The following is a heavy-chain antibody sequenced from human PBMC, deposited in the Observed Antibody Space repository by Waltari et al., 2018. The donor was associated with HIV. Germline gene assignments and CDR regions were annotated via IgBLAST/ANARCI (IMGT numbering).Heavy chain of an antibody. V-gene: IGHV4-34*01. CDR1: GGSFSGYY. CDR3: ARDSVPSFDYGDYYYYGVDV. Sequence: QVQLQQWGAGLLRPSETLSLTCAVYGGSFSGYYWSWIRQAPGRGLEWIGEINHSGSSNCNPSLKSRVTISVDTSKDQFSLRVRSVTAADTAVYYCARDSVPSFDYGDYYYYGVDVWSRGTTVTVSS. D-gene: IGHD4-17*01. CDR2: INHSGSS. J-gene: IGHJ6*01.